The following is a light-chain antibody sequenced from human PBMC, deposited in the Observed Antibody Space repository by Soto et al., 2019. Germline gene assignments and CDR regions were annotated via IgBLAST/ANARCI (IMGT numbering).Light chain of an antibody. Sequence: QSSLTQPPSASRTPGQRVTISCSGSSSNIGSNTVNWYQQLPGTAPKLLIYSNNQRPSGVPDRFSGSKSGTSASLAISGLQSEDEADYYWAAWDDSLNGYVFGTGTNVTV. V-gene: IGLV1-44*01. CDR1: SSNIGSNT. J-gene: IGLJ1*01. CDR3: AAWDDSLNGYV. CDR2: SNN.